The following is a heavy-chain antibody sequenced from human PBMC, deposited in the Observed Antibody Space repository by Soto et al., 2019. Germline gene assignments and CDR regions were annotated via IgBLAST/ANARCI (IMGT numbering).Heavy chain of an antibody. J-gene: IGHJ4*02. Sequence: PGGSLRLSCAASGFTFSDYYMSWIRQAPGKGLEWVSYISSSSSYTNYADSVKGRFTISRDNAKNSLYLQMNSLRAEDTAVYYCARPPIAAAGTVHIDYWGQGTLVTVSS. D-gene: IGHD6-13*01. CDR2: ISSSSSYT. CDR3: ARPPIAAAGTVHIDY. CDR1: GFTFSDYY. V-gene: IGHV3-11*06.